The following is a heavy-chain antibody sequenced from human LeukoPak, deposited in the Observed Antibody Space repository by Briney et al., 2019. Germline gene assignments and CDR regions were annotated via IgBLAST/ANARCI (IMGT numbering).Heavy chain of an antibody. CDR3: ARESTSWYFCL. Sequence: GGSLTLSCAPSGFTVSSNYMSWARHAPGKGLEWVSVIYSGGSPYYPDPVKGRFPISRDNSKNLLYVQMNSLSAEDTAVFFCARESTSWYFCLWGRGNLVTGS. CDR2: IYSGGSP. D-gene: IGHD2-2*01. J-gene: IGHJ2*01. CDR1: GFTVSSNY. V-gene: IGHV3-53*01.